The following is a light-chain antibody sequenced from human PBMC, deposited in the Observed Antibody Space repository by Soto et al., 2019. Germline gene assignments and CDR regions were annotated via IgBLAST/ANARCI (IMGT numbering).Light chain of an antibody. J-gene: IGKJ4*01. CDR1: QSVSSY. CDR2: HAT. V-gene: IGKV1-39*01. CDR3: QQTYDTPPT. Sequence: IQMTQSPSSLSASIGDRVTITCRASQSVSSYLHWYQQIPGRAPKLLIYHATTLQSGVPSRFSGGGSGTDYTLTISSLQPEDFASYSCQQTYDTPPTFGGGTKVEIK.